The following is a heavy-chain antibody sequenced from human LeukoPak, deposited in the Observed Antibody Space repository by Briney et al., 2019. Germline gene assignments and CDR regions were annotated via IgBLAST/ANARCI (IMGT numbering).Heavy chain of an antibody. Sequence: PGESLQISCQGSGYIFNTYWIAWVRQVPGKGLEWMGIIYPGDSDTRYSPSFQGQFTISADESISTAYLHWSSLKASDTAMYYCARQADYNVLTGYFKGHLDYWGQGTLVTVSS. CDR1: GYIFNTYW. CDR3: ARQADYNVLTGYFKGHLDY. J-gene: IGHJ4*02. D-gene: IGHD3-9*01. V-gene: IGHV5-51*01. CDR2: IYPGDSDT.